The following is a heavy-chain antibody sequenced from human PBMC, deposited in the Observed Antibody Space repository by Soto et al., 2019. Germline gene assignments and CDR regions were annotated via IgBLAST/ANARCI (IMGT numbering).Heavy chain of an antibody. CDR1: GYTFTGYY. Sequence: ASVKVSCKASGYTFTGYYMHWVRQAPGQGLEWMGWINPNSGGTNYAQKFQGRVTMTRDTSISTAYMELSRLRSDDTAVYYCASETEQIAKYHYYGMEVWGQGTTVNVSS. CDR3: ASETEQIAKYHYYGMEV. D-gene: IGHD6-6*01. CDR2: INPNSGGT. J-gene: IGHJ6*01. V-gene: IGHV1-2*02.